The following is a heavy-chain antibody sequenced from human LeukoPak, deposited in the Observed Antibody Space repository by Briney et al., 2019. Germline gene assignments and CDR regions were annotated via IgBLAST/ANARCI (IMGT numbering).Heavy chain of an antibody. CDR1: GFTFSSYW. CDR2: IKQDGSEK. CDR3: ARVGAAAGAWDYYYYGMDV. Sequence: PGGSLRLSCAASGFTFSSYWMSWVRQAPGKGLEWVANIKQDGSEKYYVDSVKGRFTISRDNAKNSLYLQMNSLRAEDTAVYYCARVGAAAGAWDYYYYGMDVWGQGTTVTVSS. D-gene: IGHD6-13*01. J-gene: IGHJ6*02. V-gene: IGHV3-7*01.